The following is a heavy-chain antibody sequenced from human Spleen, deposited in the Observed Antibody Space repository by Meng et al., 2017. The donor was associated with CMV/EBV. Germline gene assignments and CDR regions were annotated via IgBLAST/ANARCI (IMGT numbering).Heavy chain of an antibody. CDR3: ARDLEKYSSSYFDY. V-gene: IGHV4-39*07. CDR2: IYYSGST. Sequence: SGGSISSRSYYWGWIRQPPGKGLEWIGSIYYSGSTYYNPSLKSRVTISVDTSKNQFSLKLSSVTAADTAVYYCARDLEKYSSSYFDYWGQGTLVTVSS. D-gene: IGHD6-6*01. CDR1: GGSISSRSYY. J-gene: IGHJ4*02.